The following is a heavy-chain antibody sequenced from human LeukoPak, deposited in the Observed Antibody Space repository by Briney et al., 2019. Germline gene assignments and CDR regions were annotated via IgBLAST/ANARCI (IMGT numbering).Heavy chain of an antibody. CDR3: ARTLGSPSYSLIAY. CDR2: IYYSGST. V-gene: IGHV4-39*07. Sequence: SETLSLTFTVSGGSISSYYWGWIRQPPGKWLEWIGSIYYSGSTYYNPSLKSRVTISVDTSKNQFSLKLSSVTAADTAIYYCARTLGSPSYSLIAYWGQGPLVTVSS. J-gene: IGHJ4*02. D-gene: IGHD3-10*01. CDR1: GGSISSYY.